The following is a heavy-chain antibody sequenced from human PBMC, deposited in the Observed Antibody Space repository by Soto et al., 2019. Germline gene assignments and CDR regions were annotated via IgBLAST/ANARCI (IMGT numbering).Heavy chain of an antibody. CDR2: IYWDDDK. CDR1: GFSLSTSGVG. J-gene: IGHJ6*02. Sequence: QITLKESGPTLVKPTQTLTLTCTFSGFSLSTSGVGVGWIRQPPGKALEWLALIYWDDDKRYSPSLKSRLTNHKDPSKKHVVLKKTNIDPWDNAQYYWSNSTATKQYHFWGGPPPVVRGQGTTVTVSS. V-gene: IGHV2-5*02. D-gene: IGHD3-3*01. CDR3: SNSTATKQYHFWGGPPPVV.